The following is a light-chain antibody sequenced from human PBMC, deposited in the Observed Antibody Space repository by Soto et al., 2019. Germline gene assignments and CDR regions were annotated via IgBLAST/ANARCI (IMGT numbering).Light chain of an antibody. CDR1: QNVDRSY. J-gene: IGKJ2*01. Sequence: SVLTQSPDTLFLSPGERATLSCRASQNVDRSYLGWIQQKPGQAPRLLIYGTSTRATGIPDRFSGSGSGTDFTLTISRLEPEDFAVYYCQQYDSSGYTFGQGTKLEIK. V-gene: IGKV3-20*01. CDR3: QQYDSSGYT. CDR2: GTS.